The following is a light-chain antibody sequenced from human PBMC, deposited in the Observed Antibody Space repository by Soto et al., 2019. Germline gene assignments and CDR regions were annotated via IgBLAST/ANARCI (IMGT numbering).Light chain of an antibody. J-gene: IGKJ3*01. CDR1: QSIGSN. CDR2: GAS. V-gene: IGKV3-15*01. CDR3: QQYNQWPLFT. Sequence: ETVLMQSPATFSVSPGERVSLSCRASQSIGSNLAWYQQRPGMPPRLLIYGASTRATGVPARFSGSGSGTEFTLTINSLQSEEFALYYCQQYNQWPLFTSGPGTTVDIK.